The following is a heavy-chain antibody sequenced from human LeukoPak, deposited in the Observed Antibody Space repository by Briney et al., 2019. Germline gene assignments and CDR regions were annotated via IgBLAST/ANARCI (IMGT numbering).Heavy chain of an antibody. CDR1: GGSFSGYY. D-gene: IGHD6-19*01. Sequence: SETLSLTCAVYGGSFSGYYWSWIRQVPGKGPEWIGEIDHSGRTNANPSLKSRVTMSVDTSKNQFSLKLSSVTAADTAVYYCASGPGYSSGWYPGMDVWGQGTTVTVSS. J-gene: IGHJ6*02. CDR3: ASGPGYSSGWYPGMDV. CDR2: IDHSGRT. V-gene: IGHV4-34*01.